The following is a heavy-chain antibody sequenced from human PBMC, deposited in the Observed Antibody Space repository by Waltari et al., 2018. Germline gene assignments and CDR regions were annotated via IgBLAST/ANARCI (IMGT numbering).Heavy chain of an antibody. Sequence: QLQLQESGPGLVKPSNTLSLSGTVPGYTFSRSTSYWRWLRQPPGKGLEWIGWIFDSGNNYHNPSLKSRVTISVDTSKNQFSLQLRSVTAADTAVYYCATHSGYNSGYPRWFDPWGQGTLVTVSS. V-gene: IGHV4-39*01. CDR1: GYTFSRSTSY. CDR2: IFDSGNN. CDR3: ATHSGYNSGYPRWFDP. J-gene: IGHJ5*02. D-gene: IGHD5-12*01.